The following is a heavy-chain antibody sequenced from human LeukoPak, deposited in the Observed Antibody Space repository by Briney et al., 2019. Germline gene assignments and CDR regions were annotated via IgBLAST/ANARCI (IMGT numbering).Heavy chain of an antibody. D-gene: IGHD6-13*01. CDR1: GFTFDDYA. V-gene: IGHV3-9*01. J-gene: IGHJ3*02. Sequence: PGGSLRLSCAASGFTFDDYAMHWVRQAPGKGLEWVSGISWNSGSIGYADSVKGRFTISRDNAKNSLYLQMNSLRAEDTALYYCAKDIGSSWPYDAFDIWGQGTMVTVSS. CDR3: AKDIGSSWPYDAFDI. CDR2: ISWNSGSI.